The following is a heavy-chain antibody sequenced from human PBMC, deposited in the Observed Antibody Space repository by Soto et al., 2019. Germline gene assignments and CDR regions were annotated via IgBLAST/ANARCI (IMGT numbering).Heavy chain of an antibody. CDR1: GASISSGDYF. D-gene: IGHD6-13*01. Sequence: SETLSLTCTVSGASISSGDYFWSWIRQSPGKGLEWIGYIYDSGSSYYNPSLKSRVTMSVDTSKNQFSLKLSSVTAADTAVYYCALHTRSSSWSGSPSYFDYWGQGTLVTVSS. J-gene: IGHJ4*02. V-gene: IGHV4-30-4*01. CDR2: IYDSGSS. CDR3: ALHTRSSSWSGSPSYFDY.